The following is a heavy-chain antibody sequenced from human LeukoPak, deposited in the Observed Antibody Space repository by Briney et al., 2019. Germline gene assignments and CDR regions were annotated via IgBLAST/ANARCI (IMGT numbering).Heavy chain of an antibody. V-gene: IGHV3-23*01. CDR2: ISGSGGST. J-gene: IGHJ3*02. D-gene: IGHD1-7*01. Sequence: PSETLSLTCPVSGGSITSSSSYWGWIRQPPGKGLEWVSAISGSGGSTYYADSVKGRFTISRDNSKNTLYLQMNSLRAEDTAVYYCARGITGTTFLPDAFDIWGQGTMVTVSS. CDR3: ARGITGTTFLPDAFDI. CDR1: GGSITSSSSY.